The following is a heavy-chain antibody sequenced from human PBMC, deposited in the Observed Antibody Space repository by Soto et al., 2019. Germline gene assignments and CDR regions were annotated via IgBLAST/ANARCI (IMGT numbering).Heavy chain of an antibody. CDR3: ARLGGYCSGGSCPYGMDV. J-gene: IGHJ6*02. D-gene: IGHD2-15*01. CDR2: ISSSSSYI. Sequence: PGGSLRLSCAASGFTFSSYSMNWVRQAPGKGLEWVPSISSSSSYIYYADSVKGRFTISRDNAKNSLYLQMNSLRAEDTAVYYCARLGGYCSGGSCPYGMDVWGQGTTVTVSS. V-gene: IGHV3-21*01. CDR1: GFTFSSYS.